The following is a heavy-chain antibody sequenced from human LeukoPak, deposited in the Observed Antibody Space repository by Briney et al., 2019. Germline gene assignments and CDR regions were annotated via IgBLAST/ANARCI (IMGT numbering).Heavy chain of an antibody. V-gene: IGHV4-4*07. J-gene: IGHJ4*02. D-gene: IGHD3-3*01. CDR2: IYTSGST. Sequence: PSETLSLTCTVSGGSISSYYWSWIRQPAGKGLEWIGRIYTSGSTNYNPSLKSRVTMSVDTSKNQFSLKLSSVTAADTAVYYCARGRSYDFWSGYFPSRFDYWGQGTLVTVSS. CDR3: ARGRSYDFWSGYFPSRFDY. CDR1: GGSISSYY.